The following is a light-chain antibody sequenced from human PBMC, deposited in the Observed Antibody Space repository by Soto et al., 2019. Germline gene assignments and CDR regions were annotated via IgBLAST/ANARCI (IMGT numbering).Light chain of an antibody. CDR1: NIGRKS. J-gene: IGLJ1*01. V-gene: IGLV3-21*04. Sequence: SYELTQPPSDSVAPGETASITCGGNNIGRKSVHWYQQKPGQAPVQVIYYDNDRPSGIPERFSGSNSGNTATLTISRVEAGDESDYYCHVWDSSSDHHVFGTGTKLTVL. CDR3: HVWDSSSDHHV. CDR2: YDN.